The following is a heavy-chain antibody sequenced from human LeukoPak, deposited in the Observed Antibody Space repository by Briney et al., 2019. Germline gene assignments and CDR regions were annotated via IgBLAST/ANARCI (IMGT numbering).Heavy chain of an antibody. CDR1: GGTFSSYA. Sequence: VASVKVSCKASGGTFSSYAISWVRQAPGQGLEWMGGIIPIFGTANYAQKFQGRVTITADESTSTAYMELSSLRSEDTAVYYCARSRYSGYDYRYYYYYMDVWGKGTTVTVSS. CDR3: ARSRYSGYDYRYYYYYMDV. V-gene: IGHV1-69*13. D-gene: IGHD5-12*01. CDR2: IIPIFGTA. J-gene: IGHJ6*03.